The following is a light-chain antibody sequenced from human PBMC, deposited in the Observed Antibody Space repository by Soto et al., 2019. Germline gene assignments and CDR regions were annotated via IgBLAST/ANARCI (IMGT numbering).Light chain of an antibody. J-gene: IGKJ2*01. V-gene: IGKV1-39*01. Sequence: DIQMTHSPSSLSASVGDRVTITCRASQNINSYLNWYQQKPGKAPKLLIYAASTLQSGVPSRFSGSGSGTDFTLTISSLQPEDFATYYCQQSYSTPFTFGQATKLEIK. CDR1: QNINSY. CDR3: QQSYSTPFT. CDR2: AAS.